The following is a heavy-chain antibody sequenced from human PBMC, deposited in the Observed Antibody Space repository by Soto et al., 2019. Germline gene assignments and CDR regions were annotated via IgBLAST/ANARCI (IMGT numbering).Heavy chain of an antibody. D-gene: IGHD2-2*02. Sequence: VQLVQSGAEVKKPGSSVKVSCKTSGGTFNNYTINWVRQAPGQGLEWMGRIITVVDIANSALKFRDRVSITTDKATSTAYAELRSLRSQDTAMYSCASEVAYTDFAYHFDNCGQRTLVAVSS. CDR3: ASEVAYTDFAYHFDN. CDR1: GGTFNNYT. V-gene: IGHV1-69*02. CDR2: IITVVDIA. J-gene: IGHJ4*02.